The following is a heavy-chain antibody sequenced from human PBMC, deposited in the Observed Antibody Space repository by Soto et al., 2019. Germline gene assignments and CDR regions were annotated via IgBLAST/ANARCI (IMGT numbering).Heavy chain of an antibody. V-gene: IGHV4-39*02. J-gene: IGHJ6*02. CDR2: IYYSGST. D-gene: IGHD6-13*01. Sequence: PSETLSLTCTVSCGSISSSSYYWGWIRQPPGKGLEWIGSIYYSGSTYYNPSLKSRVTISVDTSKNQFSLKLSSVTAADTAVYYCAREIIAAVGTSRVYYYYGMDVWGQGTTVTVSS. CDR1: CGSISSSSYY. CDR3: AREIIAAVGTSRVYYYYGMDV.